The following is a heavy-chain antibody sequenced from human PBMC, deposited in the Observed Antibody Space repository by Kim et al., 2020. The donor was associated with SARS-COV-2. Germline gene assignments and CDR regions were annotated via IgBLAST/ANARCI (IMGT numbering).Heavy chain of an antibody. CDR3: ARLGDFWSGYWNFDY. CDR2: IDPSDSYT. Sequence: GESLKISCKGSGYSFTSYWISWVRQMPGKGLEWMGRIDPSDSYTNYSPSFQGHVTISADKSISTAYLQWSSLKASDTAMYYCARLGDFWSGYWNFDYWGQGTLVTVSS. CDR1: GYSFTSYW. V-gene: IGHV5-10-1*01. J-gene: IGHJ4*02. D-gene: IGHD3-3*01.